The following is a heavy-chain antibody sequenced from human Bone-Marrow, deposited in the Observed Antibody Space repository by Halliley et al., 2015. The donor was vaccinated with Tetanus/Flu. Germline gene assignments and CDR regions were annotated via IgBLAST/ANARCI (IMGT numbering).Heavy chain of an antibody. Sequence: SLRLSCATSGFTFNTYGMYWIRQAPGKGLEWVASIWHDGSQKFYGDSVKGRFSVSRDNSKNTLYLQMNRLRNEDTAIYYCARDGVLDLDAGSIHRIGVFDKCGQGTLVTLST. J-gene: IGHJ3*02. V-gene: IGHV3-33*01. CDR3: ARDGVLDLDAGSIHRIGVFDK. D-gene: IGHD3-3*01. CDR2: IWHDGSQK. CDR1: GFTFNTYG.